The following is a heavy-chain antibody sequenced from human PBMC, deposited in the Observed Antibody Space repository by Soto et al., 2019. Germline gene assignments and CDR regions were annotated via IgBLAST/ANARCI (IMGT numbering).Heavy chain of an antibody. CDR1: GFTFSSDG. V-gene: IGHV3-33*01. CDR2: IWYDGSNK. J-gene: IGHJ6*02. D-gene: IGHD3-10*01. CDR3: ARDTARDKVRIYYGMDV. Sequence: QVQLVESGGGVVQPGRSLRLSCAASGFTFSSDGMHWVRQARGKGLEWVAVIWYDGSNKYYADSVKGRFTISRDNSKNTLYRQMNSLRAEDTAVYYCARDTARDKVRIYYGMDVWGQGTTVTVSS.